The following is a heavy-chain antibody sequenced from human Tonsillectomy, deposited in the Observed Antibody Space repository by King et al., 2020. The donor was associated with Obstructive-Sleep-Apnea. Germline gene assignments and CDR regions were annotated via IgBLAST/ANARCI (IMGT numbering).Heavy chain of an antibody. CDR3: AKDPVDTAMVPYYFDY. Sequence: QLVQSGGGVVQPGRSLRLSCAASGFTFSSYGMHWVRQAPGKGLEWVAFIRYDGSNKYYADSVKGRFTISRDNSKNTLYLQMNSLRAEDTAVYYCAKDPVDTAMVPYYFDYWGQGTLVTVSS. CDR2: IRYDGSNK. CDR1: GFTFSSYG. J-gene: IGHJ4*02. V-gene: IGHV3-30*02. D-gene: IGHD5-18*01.